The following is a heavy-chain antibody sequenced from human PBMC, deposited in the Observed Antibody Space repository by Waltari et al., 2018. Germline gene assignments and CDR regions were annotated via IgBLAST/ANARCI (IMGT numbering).Heavy chain of an antibody. CDR3: TRATAVSFDY. J-gene: IGHJ4*02. V-gene: IGHV3-74*01. CDR2: INPEGSSI. CDR1: GFSFSNYW. Sequence: EVQLVESGGGLVQPGGSLRLSCAASGFSFSNYWIHWVRQAPGKGLEWVSRINPEGSSISHADSGRGRFTITRDNAKNTLYLQMNSLRVDDTAVYYCTRATAVSFDYWGLGTLVTVSS. D-gene: IGHD6-19*01.